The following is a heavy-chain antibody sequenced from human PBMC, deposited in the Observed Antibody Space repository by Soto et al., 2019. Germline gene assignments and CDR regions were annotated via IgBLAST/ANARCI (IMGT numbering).Heavy chain of an antibody. V-gene: IGHV1-69*12. CDR2: IIPVFRTP. CDR3: ARDNDRLQLGGNYYYIVDV. Sequence: QVQLVQSGAEMKEPGSSVKVSCKTSGGTFSSSAISWLRQAPGQGLEWMGGIIPVFRTPDYAQKLQGRVTIAAQETTSTPYMEVGSLRSKDTAVYYCARDNDRLQLGGNYYYIVDVWGQGTTITVSS. CDR1: GGTFSSSA. D-gene: IGHD1-26*01. J-gene: IGHJ6*02.